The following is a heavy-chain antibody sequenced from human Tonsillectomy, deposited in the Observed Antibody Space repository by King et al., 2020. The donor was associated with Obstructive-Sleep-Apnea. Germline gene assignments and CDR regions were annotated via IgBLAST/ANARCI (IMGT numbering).Heavy chain of an antibody. V-gene: IGHV4-59*08. CDR2: IYYSGST. CDR1: GGSISSYS. CDR3: ARISTRKSGFPLDY. Sequence: VQLQESGPGLVKPSETLSLTCTVSGGSISSYSWSWIRQPPGKGLEWIGYIYYSGSTNSNPSHKSRVSISVDTSKNQFTLKLCSVTAADTAVYYCARISTRKSGFPLDYWGQGTLVTVSS. D-gene: IGHD3-22*01. J-gene: IGHJ4*02.